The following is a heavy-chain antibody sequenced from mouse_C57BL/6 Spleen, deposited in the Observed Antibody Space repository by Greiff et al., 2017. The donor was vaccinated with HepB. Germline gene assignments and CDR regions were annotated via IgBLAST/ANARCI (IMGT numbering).Heavy chain of an antibody. CDR3: AIFTTRYYFDY. V-gene: IGHV1-74*01. D-gene: IGHD1-1*01. CDR1: GYTFTSYW. Sequence: VQLQQPGAELVKPGASVKVSCKASGYTFTSYWMHWVKQRPGQGLEWIGKIHPSDSDTNYNQKFKGKATLTVDKSSSTADMQLSSLTTENSAVYYCAIFTTRYYFDYGGQGTTLTVSS. CDR2: IHPSDSDT. J-gene: IGHJ2*01.